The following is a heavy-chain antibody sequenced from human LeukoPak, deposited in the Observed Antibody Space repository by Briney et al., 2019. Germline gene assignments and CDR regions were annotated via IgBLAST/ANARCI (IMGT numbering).Heavy chain of an antibody. CDR3: AREIAVAGYMDV. CDR1: GFTFSSYS. CDR2: ISSSSSYI. Sequence: GGSLRLSCAASGFTFSSYSMNWVRQAPGKGLEWVSSISSSSSYIYYADSVKGRFTISRDNAKNSLCLQMNSLRAEDTAVYYCAREIAVAGYMDVWGKGTTVTVSS. V-gene: IGHV3-21*01. D-gene: IGHD6-19*01. J-gene: IGHJ6*03.